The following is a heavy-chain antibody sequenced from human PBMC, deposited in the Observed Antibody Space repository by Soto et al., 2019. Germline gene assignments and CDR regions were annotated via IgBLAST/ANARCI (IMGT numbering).Heavy chain of an antibody. CDR3: AKDILMTGPNPDDAFDI. D-gene: IGHD1-1*01. CDR2: ISWNSGSI. CDR1: GFTFDDYA. V-gene: IGHV3-9*01. J-gene: IGHJ3*02. Sequence: GGSLRLSCAASGFTFDDYAMHWVRQAPGKGLEWVSGISWNSGSIGYADSVKGRFTISRDNAKNSLYLQMNSLRAEDTALYYCAKDILMTGPNPDDAFDIWGQGTMVTVSS.